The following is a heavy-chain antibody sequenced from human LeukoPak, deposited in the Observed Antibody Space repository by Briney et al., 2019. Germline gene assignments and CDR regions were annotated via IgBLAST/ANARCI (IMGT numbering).Heavy chain of an antibody. CDR2: TNDSGRT. D-gene: IGHD3-22*01. V-gene: IGHV4-34*01. J-gene: IGHJ4*02. CDR1: GGSFSGYY. CDR3: ARARGDSSGYYPDY. Sequence: SETLSLTCAVNGGSFSGYYWSWIRQPPGKGLEWIGKTNDSGRTNYNPSLKSQVTISVDTSKNQFSLKLSSVTAADTAVYYCARARGDSSGYYPDYWGQGTLVTVSS.